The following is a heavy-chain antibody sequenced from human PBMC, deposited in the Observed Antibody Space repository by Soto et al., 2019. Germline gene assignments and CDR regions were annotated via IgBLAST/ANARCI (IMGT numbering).Heavy chain of an antibody. CDR1: GCTFTGYY. CDR2: INPNSGGT. V-gene: IGHV1-2*04. Sequence: ASVKVSCKASGCTFTGYYMHWVRQAPGQGLEWMGWINPNSGGTNYAQKFQGWVTMTRDTSISTAYMELSRLRSDDTAVYYCARGVVPAAMSYYYYYMDVWGKGTTVTVSS. J-gene: IGHJ6*03. CDR3: ARGVVPAAMSYYYYYMDV. D-gene: IGHD2-2*01.